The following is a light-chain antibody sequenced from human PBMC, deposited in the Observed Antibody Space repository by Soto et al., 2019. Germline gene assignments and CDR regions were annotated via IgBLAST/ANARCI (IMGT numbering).Light chain of an antibody. J-gene: IGLJ2*01. CDR3: NSYTTINTVL. CDR1: SSDVGNYKY. V-gene: IGLV2-14*01. CDR2: DVT. Sequence: QSALTQPASVSGSPGQSITISCTGTSSDVGNYKYVSWYQQHPGKAPKLMIYDVTYRPSGVSNRFSGSKSGNTDTLTISGLQAEDEADYYCNSYTTINTVLFGGGTKVTVL.